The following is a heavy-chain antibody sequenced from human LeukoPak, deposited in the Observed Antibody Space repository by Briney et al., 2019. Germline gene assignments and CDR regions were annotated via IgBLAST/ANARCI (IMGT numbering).Heavy chain of an antibody. CDR2: ISWNSGSI. CDR3: AKGTSTLAYCGGDCYPFAFDI. Sequence: PGRSLRLSCAASGFTFDDYAMHWVRHAPGKGLEWVSGISWNSGSIGYADSVKGRFTISRDNAKNSLYLQMNSLRAEDTALYYCAKGTSTLAYCGGDCYPFAFDIWGQGTMVTVSS. CDR1: GFTFDDYA. V-gene: IGHV3-9*01. D-gene: IGHD2-21*02. J-gene: IGHJ3*02.